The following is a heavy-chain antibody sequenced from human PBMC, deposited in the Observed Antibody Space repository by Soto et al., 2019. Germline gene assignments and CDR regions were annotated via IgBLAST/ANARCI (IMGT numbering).Heavy chain of an antibody. CDR1: GYTLTELS. Sequence: ASVKVSCKVSGYTLTELSMHWVRQAPGKGLEWMGGFDPEDGETIYAQKFQGRVTMTGDTSTDTAYMELSSLRSEDTAVYYCATFFRDLAYCGGDCPVDAFDIWGQGTMVTVSS. D-gene: IGHD2-21*01. CDR3: ATFFRDLAYCGGDCPVDAFDI. V-gene: IGHV1-24*01. J-gene: IGHJ3*02. CDR2: FDPEDGET.